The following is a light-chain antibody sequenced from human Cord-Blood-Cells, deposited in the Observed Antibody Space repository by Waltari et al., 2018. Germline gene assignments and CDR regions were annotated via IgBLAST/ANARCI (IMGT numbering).Light chain of an antibody. CDR2: GAS. J-gene: IGKJ2*01. V-gene: IGKV3-20*01. CDR3: QQYGSSPLT. CDR1: QSVSSSY. Sequence: EIVLTQSPGTLSLSTGQRATFTCRASQSVSSSYLDWDQQKPGQAPGLLIYGASSRATGIPDRFSGSGSGTDFTLTISRLEPEDFAVYYCQQYGSSPLTFGQGTKLEIK.